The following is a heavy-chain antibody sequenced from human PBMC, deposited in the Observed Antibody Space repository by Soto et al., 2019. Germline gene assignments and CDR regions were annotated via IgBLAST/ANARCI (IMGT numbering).Heavy chain of an antibody. CDR1: GFTFSSYS. CDR3: ARDKGYYDYRGDAFDI. Sequence: PGGSLRLSCAASGFTFSSYSMNWVRQAPGKGLEWVSSISSSSSYIYYADSVKGRFTISRDNAKNSLYLQMNSLRAEDTAVYYCARDKGYYDYRGDAFDIWGQGTMVTVSS. CDR2: ISSSSSYI. D-gene: IGHD3-16*01. V-gene: IGHV3-21*01. J-gene: IGHJ3*02.